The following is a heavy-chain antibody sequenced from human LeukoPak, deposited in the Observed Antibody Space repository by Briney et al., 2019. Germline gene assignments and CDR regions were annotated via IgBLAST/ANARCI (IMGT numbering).Heavy chain of an antibody. CDR2: INPNSGGT. CDR1: GYTFTGYY. D-gene: IGHD3-9*01. V-gene: IGHV1-2*02. CDR3: ARGAFKTGSRYFQH. J-gene: IGHJ1*01. Sequence: ASVKVSCKASGYTFTGYYMHWVRQAPGQGLEWMGWINPNSGGTNYAQKFQGRVTMTRDTSISTAYMELSRLRSEDTAVYYCARGAFKTGSRYFQHWGQGTLVTVSS.